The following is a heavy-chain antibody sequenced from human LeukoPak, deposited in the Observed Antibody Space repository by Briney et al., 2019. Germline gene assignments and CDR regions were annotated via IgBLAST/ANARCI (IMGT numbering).Heavy chain of an antibody. D-gene: IGHD6-19*01. CDR2: IFYDGSNK. CDR1: AFTFSSYA. Sequence: GGSQRLSCAASAFTFSSYAMHWVRQAPGKGLEWVALIFYDGSNKYYADSVKGRFTISRDNSKDTLYLQMNSLRPEDTAVYYCARDLGRRVAGSGPVGFWGQGTLVTVSS. J-gene: IGHJ4*02. V-gene: IGHV3-30-3*01. CDR3: ARDLGRRVAGSGPVGF.